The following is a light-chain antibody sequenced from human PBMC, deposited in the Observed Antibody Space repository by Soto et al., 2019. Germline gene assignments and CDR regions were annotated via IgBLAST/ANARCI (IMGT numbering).Light chain of an antibody. CDR3: QAWDSSTGNYV. V-gene: IGLV3-1*01. CDR2: QDS. Sequence: SYDLTQPPSVSVSPGQTASITCSGDKLGDKYACWYQQKPGQSPVLVIYQDSKRPSGIPERFSGSNSGNTATLTISGTQAMDEADYYCQAWDSSTGNYVFGTGTKLTVL. J-gene: IGLJ1*01. CDR1: KLGDKY.